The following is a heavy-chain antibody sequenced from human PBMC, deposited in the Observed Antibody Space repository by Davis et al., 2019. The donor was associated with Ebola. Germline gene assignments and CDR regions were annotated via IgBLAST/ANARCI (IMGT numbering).Heavy chain of an antibody. CDR2: IIPIFGTA. J-gene: IGHJ6*02. D-gene: IGHD5-18*01. V-gene: IGHV1-69*13. CDR1: GGTFSSYA. Sequence: SVTVSCKASGGTFSSYAISWVRQAPGQGLEWMGGIIPIFGTANYAQKFQGRVTITADESTSTAYMELSSLRSEDTAVYYCAVDTAMVDYYYYGMDVWGQGTTVTVSS. CDR3: AVDTAMVDYYYYGMDV.